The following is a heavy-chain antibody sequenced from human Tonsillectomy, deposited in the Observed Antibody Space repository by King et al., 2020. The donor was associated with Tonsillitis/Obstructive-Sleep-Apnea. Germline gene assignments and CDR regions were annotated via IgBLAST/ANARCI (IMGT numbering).Heavy chain of an antibody. CDR1: GYSFSNLW. Sequence: QLVQSGAEVKKPGESLKISCKGSGYSFSNLWIGWVRQMPGKGLEWMGIIYPCDSDTSYSPSFQGQVTISADKSISTAYLQWSSLKASDTAMYYCARVLAVAGINLGVDFWGQGTLVTVSS. CDR3: ARVLAVAGINLGVDF. CDR2: IYPCDSDT. J-gene: IGHJ4*02. V-gene: IGHV5-51*01. D-gene: IGHD6-19*01.